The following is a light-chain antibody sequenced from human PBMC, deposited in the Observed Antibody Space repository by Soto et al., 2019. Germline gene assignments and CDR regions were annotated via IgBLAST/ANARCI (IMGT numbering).Light chain of an antibody. CDR1: SSDVGGYNF. Sequence: QSALTQPASVSGSPGQSITISCTGTSSDVGGYNFVSWYQQHPGKAPRLMILDVNNRPSGLSTRFSGSKSGNTASLTISGLQAEDEADYYCCSYSGSSTIVVFGGGTKVTVL. CDR2: DVN. V-gene: IGLV2-14*03. CDR3: CSYSGSSTIVV. J-gene: IGLJ2*01.